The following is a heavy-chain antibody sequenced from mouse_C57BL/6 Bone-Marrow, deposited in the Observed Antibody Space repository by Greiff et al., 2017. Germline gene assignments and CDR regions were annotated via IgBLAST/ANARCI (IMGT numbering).Heavy chain of an antibody. CDR3: ARNYYYGSSRYAMDY. J-gene: IGHJ4*01. V-gene: IGHV2-2*01. CDR1: GFSLTSYG. Sequence: VQLKESGPGLVQPSQSLSITCTVSGFSLTSYGVHWVRQSPGKGLEWLGVIWSGGSTDYNAAFISRLSISKDNSKSQVFFKMNSLQADDTAIYYGARNYYYGSSRYAMDYWGQGTSVTVSS. D-gene: IGHD1-1*01. CDR2: IWSGGST.